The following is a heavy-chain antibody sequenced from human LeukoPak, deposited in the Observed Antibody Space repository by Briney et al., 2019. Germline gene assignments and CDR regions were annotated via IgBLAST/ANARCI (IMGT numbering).Heavy chain of an antibody. CDR3: VVVESIKGAWYDFWSGYFDY. CDR2: IGGSGGST. Sequence: TGGSLRLSCVTSGFTFSSYAMSWVRQAPGKGLEWVSAIGGSGGSTYYADSVKGRFTISRDNSKNTLYLQMNSLRAEDTAVYYCVVVESIKGAWYDFWSGYFDYWGQGTLVTVSS. V-gene: IGHV3-23*01. D-gene: IGHD3-3*01. CDR1: GFTFSSYA. J-gene: IGHJ4*02.